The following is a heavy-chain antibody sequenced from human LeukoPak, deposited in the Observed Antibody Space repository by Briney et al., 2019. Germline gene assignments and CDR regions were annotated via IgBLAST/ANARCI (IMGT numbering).Heavy chain of an antibody. CDR1: GFTFSTSA. D-gene: IGHD2-2*02. V-gene: IGHV3-23*01. CDR3: AKEEIPNDY. CDR2: ISISGGTT. Sequence: GGSLRLSCVVSGFTFSTSAMTWVRQAPGKGLERVSGISISGGTTYYADSVEGRFTISRDNSKNTLYLQMNSLRAEDTAVYYCAKEEIPNDYWGRGTLVTVSS. J-gene: IGHJ4*02.